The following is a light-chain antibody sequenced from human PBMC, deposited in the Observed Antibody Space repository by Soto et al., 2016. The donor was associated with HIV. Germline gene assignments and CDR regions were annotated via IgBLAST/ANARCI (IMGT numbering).Light chain of an antibody. CDR2: GAS. CDR1: QSINTF. V-gene: IGKV1-39*01. Sequence: DIQMTQSPSSLSASVGDRVTITCRASQSINTFLNWYQQRPGKAPKLLIYGASTLQSGVPSRFTGSGSGTDFTLTISSLQLEDFATYYCQQSYSIPRTFGQGSEGG. J-gene: IGKJ1*01. CDR3: QQSYSIPRT.